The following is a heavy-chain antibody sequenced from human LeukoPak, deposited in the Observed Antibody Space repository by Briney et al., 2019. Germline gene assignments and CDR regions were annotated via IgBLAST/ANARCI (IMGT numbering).Heavy chain of an antibody. CDR3: ARAGFDTPY. CDR1: GFTFSDYY. CDR2: ISSSSDYT. Sequence: PGGSLRLSCVASGFTFSDYYMSWIRQAPGKGLEWVSYISSSSDYTNYADSVRGRFTISRDNAKNSLYLQMNSLRAEDTAVYYCARAGFDTPYWGQGTLVTVSS. V-gene: IGHV3-11*05. J-gene: IGHJ4*02. D-gene: IGHD3-9*01.